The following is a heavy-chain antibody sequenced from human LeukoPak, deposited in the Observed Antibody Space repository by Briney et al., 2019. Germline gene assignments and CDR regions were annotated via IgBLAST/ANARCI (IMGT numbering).Heavy chain of an antibody. CDR3: AKDGDSHYYDSSGYYYYYYYYMDV. CDR1: GFTLSSYG. V-gene: IGHV3-30*18. Sequence: GRSLRLSCAASGFTLSSYGMHWVRQAPGKGLEWVAVISYDGSNKYYADSVKGRFTISRDNSKNTLYLQMNSLRAEDTAVYYCAKDGDSHYYDSSGYYYYYYYYMDVWGKGTTVTVSS. D-gene: IGHD3-22*01. J-gene: IGHJ6*03. CDR2: ISYDGSNK.